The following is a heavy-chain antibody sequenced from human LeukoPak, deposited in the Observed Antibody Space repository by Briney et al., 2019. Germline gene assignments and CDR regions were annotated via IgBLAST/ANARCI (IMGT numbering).Heavy chain of an antibody. Sequence: PGGSLRLSCAASGFTFSNAWMSWVRQAPGKGLEWVGRIKSKTDGGTTDYAAPVKGRFTISRDDSKNTLYLQMNSLKTEDTAVYYCTSNLYYDFWSGYLDAFHIWGQGTMVTVSS. V-gene: IGHV3-15*01. CDR2: IKSKTDGGTT. D-gene: IGHD3-3*01. J-gene: IGHJ3*02. CDR3: TSNLYYDFWSGYLDAFHI. CDR1: GFTFSNAW.